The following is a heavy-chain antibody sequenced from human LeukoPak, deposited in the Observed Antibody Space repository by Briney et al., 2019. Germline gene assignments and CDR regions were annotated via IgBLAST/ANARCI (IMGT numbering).Heavy chain of an antibody. Sequence: GASVKVSCKASGYTFTSYGISWVRQAPGQGLEWMGWISAYNGNTNYAQKLQGRVTMTTDTSTSTAYMELRSLRSDDTAVYYCARGGVQLRYFDWLSPPHYYYGMDVWGQGITVTVSS. CDR1: GYTFTSYG. J-gene: IGHJ6*02. CDR3: ARGGVQLRYFDWLSPPHYYYGMDV. CDR2: ISAYNGNT. V-gene: IGHV1-18*01. D-gene: IGHD3-9*01.